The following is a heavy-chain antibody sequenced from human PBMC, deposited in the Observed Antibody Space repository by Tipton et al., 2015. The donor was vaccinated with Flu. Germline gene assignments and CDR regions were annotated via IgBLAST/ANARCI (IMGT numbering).Heavy chain of an antibody. J-gene: IGHJ6*02. V-gene: IGHV6-1*01. D-gene: IGHD2-2*01. Sequence: VKPSQTLSLTCAISGDSVSSNSAAWNWIRQSPSRGLEWLGRTYYRSKWYNDYAVPVKSRITINPDTSKNQFSLQLNSVTPEDTAVYYCARGTGYCSSTSCFHGMDVWGQGTTVTVSS. CDR2: TYYRSKWYN. CDR1: GDSVSSNSAA. CDR3: ARGTGYCSSTSCFHGMDV.